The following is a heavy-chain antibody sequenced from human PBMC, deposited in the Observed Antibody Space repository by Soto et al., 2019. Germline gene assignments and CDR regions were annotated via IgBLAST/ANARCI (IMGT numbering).Heavy chain of an antibody. J-gene: IGHJ4*02. CDR1: GYNFPGYW. CDR3: VRGGVSTRRYGY. Sequence: RGESLKISRKGSGYNFPGYWIAWVRQMPGKGLELMGIIYPSDSDNRYRPSFQRQVTISADKSISSAYLQWSSLRASHTAMYYCVRGGVSTRRYGYWGQGAPGTV. D-gene: IGHD5-18*01. CDR2: IYPSDSDN. V-gene: IGHV5-51*01.